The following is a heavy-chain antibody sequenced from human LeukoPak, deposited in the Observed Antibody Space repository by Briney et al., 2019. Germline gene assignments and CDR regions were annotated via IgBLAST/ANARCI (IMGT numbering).Heavy chain of an antibody. CDR3: ARGNRITIFGVVITPAYFDY. CDR1: GYTFTGYY. V-gene: IGHV1-2*06. J-gene: IGHJ4*02. Sequence: ASVKVSCKASGYTFTGYYMHWVRQAPGQGLEWMGRINPNRGGTNYAQKFQGRVTMTRDTSISTAYMGLSRLRSDDTAVYYCARGNRITIFGVVITPAYFDYWGQGTPVTVSS. D-gene: IGHD3-3*01. CDR2: INPNRGGT.